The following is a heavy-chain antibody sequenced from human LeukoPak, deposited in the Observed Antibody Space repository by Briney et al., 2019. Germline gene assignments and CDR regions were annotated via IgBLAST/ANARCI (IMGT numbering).Heavy chain of an antibody. CDR2: IYYSGST. D-gene: IGHD3-16*01. CDR1: GGSISSSSYY. CDR3: ARHRMIPYAFDI. Sequence: SETLSLTCTVSGGSISSSSYYWGWIRQPPGKGLEWIGSIYYSGSTYYNPSLKSRVTISVDTSKNQFSLKLSSVTAADTAVYYCARHRMIPYAFDIWGQGTMVTVSS. J-gene: IGHJ3*02. V-gene: IGHV4-39*01.